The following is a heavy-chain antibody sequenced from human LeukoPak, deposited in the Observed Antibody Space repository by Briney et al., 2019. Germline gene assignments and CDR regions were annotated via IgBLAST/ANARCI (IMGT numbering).Heavy chain of an antibody. D-gene: IGHD6-19*01. CDR3: AKETVVAGVDY. J-gene: IGHJ4*02. Sequence: PGGSLRLSCAASGFSFSNYVMSWVRQAPGKGLEWVSGISGSGGNKYYADSVKGQFTISRDNSKNTLYLEMNSLRAEDTAVYYCAKETVVAGVDYWGQGTLVTVSS. CDR2: ISGSGGNK. V-gene: IGHV3-23*01. CDR1: GFSFSNYV.